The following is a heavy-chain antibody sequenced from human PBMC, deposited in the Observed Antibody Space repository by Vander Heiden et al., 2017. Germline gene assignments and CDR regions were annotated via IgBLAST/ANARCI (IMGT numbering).Heavy chain of an antibody. Sequence: QVQLQESGPGLVKPSQTLSLTCTVSGGSISSGGYYWSWIRQHPGKGLEWIGYIYYSGSTYYNPSLKSRVTISVDTSKNQFSLKLSSVTAADTAVYYCARDIRGYYDSSGYYHKYWYFDLWGRGTLVTVSS. J-gene: IGHJ2*01. CDR3: ARDIRGYYDSSGYYHKYWYFDL. CDR2: IYYSGST. CDR1: GGSISSGGYY. V-gene: IGHV4-31*03. D-gene: IGHD3-22*01.